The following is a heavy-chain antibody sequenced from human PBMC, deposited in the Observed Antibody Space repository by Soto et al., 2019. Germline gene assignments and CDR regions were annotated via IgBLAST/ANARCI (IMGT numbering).Heavy chain of an antibody. CDR2: IYYSGST. CDR3: ASNYYESSGYYYFDY. D-gene: IGHD3-22*01. Sequence: QVQLQESGPGLVKPSQTLSLTCTVSGGSISSGGYYWSWIRQHPGKGLEWIGYIYYSGSTYYNPHLKSRVSISVDTSKNQFSLKLSSVTAADTAVYYCASNYYESSGYYYFDYWGQGTLVTVSS. J-gene: IGHJ4*02. CDR1: GGSISSGGYY. V-gene: IGHV4-31*03.